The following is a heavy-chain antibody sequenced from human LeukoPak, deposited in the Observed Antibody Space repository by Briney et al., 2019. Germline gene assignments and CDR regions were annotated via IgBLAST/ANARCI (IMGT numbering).Heavy chain of an antibody. CDR3: AREIVEQIAAASLDY. Sequence: ASVKVSCKASGYTFTSYAMHWVRQAPGQRLEWMGWINAGNGSTKYSQKFQGRVTITRDTSASTAYMELSSLRSEDTAVYYCAREIVEQIAAASLDYWGQGTLVTVSS. V-gene: IGHV1-3*01. CDR1: GYTFTSYA. D-gene: IGHD6-13*01. CDR2: INAGNGST. J-gene: IGHJ4*02.